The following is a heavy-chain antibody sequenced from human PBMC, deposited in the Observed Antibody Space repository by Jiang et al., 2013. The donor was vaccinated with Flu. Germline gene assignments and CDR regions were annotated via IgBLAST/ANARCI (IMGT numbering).Heavy chain of an antibody. J-gene: IGHJ6*02. V-gene: IGHV3-21*01. CDR2: ITSSSSYV. Sequence: VQLLESGGGLVKPGGSLRLSCAASGFTFSSYSMNWVRQAPGKGLEWVSSITSSSSYVYYADSVRGRFTISRDNAKNSLYLQMNSLRAEDTAVYYCARDGEGDLYGMDVWGQGTTVTVSS. D-gene: IGHD2-21*01. CDR3: ARDGEGDLYGMDV. CDR1: GFTFSSYS.